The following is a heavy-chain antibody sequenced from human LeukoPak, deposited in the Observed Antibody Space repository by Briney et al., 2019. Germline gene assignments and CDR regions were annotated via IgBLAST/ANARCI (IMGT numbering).Heavy chain of an antibody. Sequence: GGSLRLSCAASGFTFSDSYMSWIRQAPGKGLEWVSYISGSGITIYYADSVNGRFTISRDNAKNSLYLQMNSLRAEDTAVYYCARTHYYGGDGYYMYYFDYWGQGTLVTVSS. V-gene: IGHV3-11*04. CDR3: ARTHYYGGDGYYMYYFDY. D-gene: IGHD2-21*01. CDR2: ISGSGITI. J-gene: IGHJ4*02. CDR1: GFTFSDSY.